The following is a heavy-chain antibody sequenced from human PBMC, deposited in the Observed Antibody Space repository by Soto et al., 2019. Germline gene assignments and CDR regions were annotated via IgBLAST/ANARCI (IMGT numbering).Heavy chain of an antibody. CDR3: AREIRYYGSGIFDS. CDR2: IAPLYGTA. CDR1: GGTFSRSS. Sequence: QVHLVQSGAEVKKPGSSVKVSCRASGGTFSRSSIAWVRQAPGQGLEWMGGIAPLYGTANYAQRLQGRVTITAHESTGTAYMERSGLRAEDTAVSYCAREIRYYGSGIFDSWGQGTLVIVSA. J-gene: IGHJ4*02. V-gene: IGHV1-69*01. D-gene: IGHD3-10*01.